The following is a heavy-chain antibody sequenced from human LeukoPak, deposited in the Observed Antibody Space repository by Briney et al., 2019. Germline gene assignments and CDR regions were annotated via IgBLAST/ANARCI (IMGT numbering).Heavy chain of an antibody. J-gene: IGHJ6*03. V-gene: IGHV1-18*01. CDR3: ARQLRDCSSTSCLSPYYYYYMDV. D-gene: IGHD2-2*01. CDR2: ISAYNGNT. Sequence: ASVKVSCKASGYTFTSYGISWVRQAPGQGLEWMGWISAYNGNTNYAQKLQGRVTMTTDTSTSTAYMELRSLRPDDTAVYYCARQLRDCSSTSCLSPYYYYYMDVWGKGTTVTVSS. CDR1: GYTFTSYG.